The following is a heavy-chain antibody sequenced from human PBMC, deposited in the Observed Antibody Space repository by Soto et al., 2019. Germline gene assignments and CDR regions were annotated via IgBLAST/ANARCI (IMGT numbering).Heavy chain of an antibody. V-gene: IGHV3-11*06. J-gene: IGHJ3*01. D-gene: IGHD6-19*01. CDR2: ISSTSTSTTIYI. Sequence: QVQLVESGGTLVTPGGSLRLSCTASGFTFSDYYMSGVRQAPGKGLEWVSYISSTSTSTTIYINYIDSVKGRFTISRDNAKKSLYFQMNSLRADDTAIYYCAGDHGSIGYNPFGFDLWGRGTMVTVS. CDR1: GFTFSDYY. CDR3: AGDHGSIGYNPFGFDL.